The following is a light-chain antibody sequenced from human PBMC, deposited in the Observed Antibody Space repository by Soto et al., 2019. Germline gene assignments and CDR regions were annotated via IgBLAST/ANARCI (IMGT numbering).Light chain of an antibody. CDR1: QSVSSN. CDR2: GAS. J-gene: IGKJ1*01. CDR3: QQYGSSSWT. V-gene: IGKV3-20*01. Sequence: EIVLTQSPATPSVSPGERATLSCRASQSVSSNLAWYQQKPGQAPRLLIYGASSRATGIPDRFSGSGSGTEFTLTISRLEPEDFAVYYCQQYGSSSWTFGQGTKVDIK.